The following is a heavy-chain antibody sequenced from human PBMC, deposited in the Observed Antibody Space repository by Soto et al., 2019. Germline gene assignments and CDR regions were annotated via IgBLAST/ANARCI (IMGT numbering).Heavy chain of an antibody. V-gene: IGHV6-1*01. CDR3: ARDWVVGDSSGYYYDYYYGMDV. CDR1: GDSASSNSAA. Sequence: LSQTLSLTCAISGDSASSNSAAWNWIRQSPSRGLEWLGRTYYRSKWYNDYAVSVKSRITINPDTSKNQFSLQLNSVTPEDTAVYYCARDWVVGDSSGYYYDYYYGMDVWSQGTTVTVSS. D-gene: IGHD3-22*01. CDR2: TYYRSKWYN. J-gene: IGHJ6*02.